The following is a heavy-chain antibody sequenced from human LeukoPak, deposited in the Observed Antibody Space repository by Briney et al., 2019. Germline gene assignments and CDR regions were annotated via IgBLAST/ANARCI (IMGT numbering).Heavy chain of an antibody. V-gene: IGHV3-53*01. CDR1: GFTVSSNY. CDR2: IYSGGST. Sequence: HPGGSLRLSCAASGFTVSSNYMSWVRQAPGKGLEWVSVIYSGGSTYYADSVKGRFTISRDNSKNTLYLQMNSLRAEDTAVYYCARVSRAGSLGSWFDPWGQGTLVTVSS. CDR3: ARVSRAGSLGSWFDP. D-gene: IGHD3-10*01. J-gene: IGHJ5*02.